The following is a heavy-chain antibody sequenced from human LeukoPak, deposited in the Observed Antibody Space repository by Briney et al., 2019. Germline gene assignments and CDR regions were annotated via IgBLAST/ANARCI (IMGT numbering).Heavy chain of an antibody. Sequence: GGSLRLSCAASGCTFDDYAMHWVRQAPGKGREWVSGISWNSGSIGYADSVKGRFTISRDNAKNSLYLQMNSLRAEDIALYYCAKDISKEVGAFDIWGQGTMVTVSS. CDR2: ISWNSGSI. CDR1: GCTFDDYA. V-gene: IGHV3-9*03. CDR3: AKDISKEVGAFDI. J-gene: IGHJ3*02.